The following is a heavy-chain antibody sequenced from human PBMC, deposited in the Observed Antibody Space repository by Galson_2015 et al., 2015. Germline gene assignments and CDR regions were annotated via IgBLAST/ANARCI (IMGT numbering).Heavy chain of an antibody. Sequence: QSGAEVTKPGESLTISCTGSGYSFTRYWIGWVRQMPGKGLEWMGIIYPGDSDTRYSPSFQGQVTISADKSISTAYLQWSSLKASDTAMYYCASPDSSGLEALAFDIWGQGTMVTVSS. CDR2: IYPGDSDT. J-gene: IGHJ3*02. V-gene: IGHV5-51*03. CDR3: ASPDSSGLEALAFDI. D-gene: IGHD3-22*01. CDR1: GYSFTRYW.